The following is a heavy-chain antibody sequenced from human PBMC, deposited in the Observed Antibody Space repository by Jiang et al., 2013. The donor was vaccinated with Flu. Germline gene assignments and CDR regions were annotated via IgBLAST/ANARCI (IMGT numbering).Heavy chain of an antibody. V-gene: IGHV4-61*01. CDR3: ARSSLTMIVVGGMDV. D-gene: IGHD3-22*01. CDR1: GGSVSSDSYY. CDR2: ISYSGST. J-gene: IGHJ6*02. Sequence: GSGLVKPSETLSLTCTVSGGSVSSDSYYWTWIRQPPGKGLEWIGYISYSGSTNQNPSLKSRVTISVDTSKNQFSLRLSSVTAADTALYYCARSSLTMIVVGGMDVWGQGTTGHRLL.